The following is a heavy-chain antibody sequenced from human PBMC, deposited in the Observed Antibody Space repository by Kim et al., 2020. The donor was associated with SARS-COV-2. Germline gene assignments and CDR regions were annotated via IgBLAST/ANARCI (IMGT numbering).Heavy chain of an antibody. V-gene: IGHV3-23*01. Sequence: GGSLRLSCAASGFTFSSYAMSWVRQAPGKGLEWVSAISGSGGSTYYADSVKGRFTISRDNSKNTLYLQMNSLRAEDTAVYYCAKPGVAAAGTSLTKSVRGNWFDPWGQGTLVTVSS. CDR1: GFTFSSYA. CDR2: ISGSGGST. CDR3: AKPGVAAAGTSLTKSVRGNWFDP. D-gene: IGHD6-13*01. J-gene: IGHJ5*02.